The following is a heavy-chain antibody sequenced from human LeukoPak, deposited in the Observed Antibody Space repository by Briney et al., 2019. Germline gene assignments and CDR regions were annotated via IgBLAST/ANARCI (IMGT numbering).Heavy chain of an antibody. D-gene: IGHD2-2*01. Sequence: GGSLRLSCAASGFTFSNYAMSWVRQAPGKGLEWVSAISGSGGSTYYAGSVKGRFNISRANSKNTLYLQMNSLRAEDTAVYSCANDISSTSCYASKCYVYWGQGTLVTVSS. V-gene: IGHV3-23*01. CDR2: ISGSGGST. CDR1: GFTFSNYA. CDR3: ANDISSTSCYASKCYVY. J-gene: IGHJ4*02.